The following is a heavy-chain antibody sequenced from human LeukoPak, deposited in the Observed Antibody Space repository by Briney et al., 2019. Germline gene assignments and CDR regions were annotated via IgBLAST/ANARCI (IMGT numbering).Heavy chain of an antibody. CDR1: GYTFTGYY. CDR2: INPNSGGT. Sequence: GSVKVSCKASGYTFTGYYMHWVRQAPGQGLEWMGWINPNSGGTNYAQKFQGRVTMTRDTSISTAYMELSRLRSDDTAVSYCAREQVAGIEYFDYWGQGTLVTVSS. CDR3: AREQVAGIEYFDY. J-gene: IGHJ4*02. D-gene: IGHD6-19*01. V-gene: IGHV1-2*02.